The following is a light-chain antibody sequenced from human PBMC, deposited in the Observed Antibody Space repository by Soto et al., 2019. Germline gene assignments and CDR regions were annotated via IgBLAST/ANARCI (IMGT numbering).Light chain of an antibody. V-gene: IGKV3-15*01. CDR3: QQYNNWPPWT. CDR1: QSVSSN. Sequence: EIVMTQSPDTLSVSPGERATLSCRASQSVSSNLAWYQQKPGQAPRLLIYGASTRATGIPARFSGSGSGTEVTLTISSLQSEDFAGYYCQQYNNWPPWTFGQGTKVEIK. CDR2: GAS. J-gene: IGKJ1*01.